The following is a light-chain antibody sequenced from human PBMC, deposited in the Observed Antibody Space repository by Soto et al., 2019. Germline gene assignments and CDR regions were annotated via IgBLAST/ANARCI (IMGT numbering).Light chain of an antibody. CDR3: QQYKKWPRT. CDR2: DAS. CDR1: QSVSSN. Sequence: EIVMTQSQATLSVSPGERATLSCRASQSVSSNFAWYQQKPGQAPRLLIYDASTRATGIPARFSGSGSGTEFTLTISSLQSEDFAVYYCQQYKKWPRTFGHGTKV. J-gene: IGKJ1*01. V-gene: IGKV3-15*01.